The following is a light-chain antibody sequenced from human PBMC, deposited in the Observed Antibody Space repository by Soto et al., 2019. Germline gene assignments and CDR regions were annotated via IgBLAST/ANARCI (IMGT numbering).Light chain of an antibody. J-gene: IGLJ2*01. Sequence: QSALTQPASVSGSPGQSITISCTGTSSDVGGYNYVSWYQQHPGKAPKLMIYDVSNRPSGVSNRFSGSKSGNTAFLTISGLQAEAEADYYCSSYTSSSTLVVFGGGTKLTVL. V-gene: IGLV2-14*01. CDR3: SSYTSSSTLVV. CDR2: DVS. CDR1: SSDVGGYNY.